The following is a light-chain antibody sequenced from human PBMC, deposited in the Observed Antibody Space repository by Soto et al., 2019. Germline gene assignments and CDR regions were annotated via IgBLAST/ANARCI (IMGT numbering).Light chain of an antibody. J-gene: IGLJ2*01. CDR1: DSDIGGYNF. CDR2: EVI. Sequence: QSALTQPPSASGSPGQSVTISCAGTDSDIGGYNFVSWYQQHPGKAPKLMIYEVIKRPSGVPDRFSASKSGNTASLTVSGLQAEDEADYYCSSHAGSINVAFGEGTKLTVL. CDR3: SSHAGSINVA. V-gene: IGLV2-8*01.